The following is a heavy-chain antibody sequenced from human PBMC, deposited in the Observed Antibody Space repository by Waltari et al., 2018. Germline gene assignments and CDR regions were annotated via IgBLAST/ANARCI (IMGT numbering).Heavy chain of an antibody. CDR3: ARGLPHPSSSWYTI. V-gene: IGHV4-34*01. CDR1: GGSFSGYY. J-gene: IGHJ4*02. CDR2: LNHSGST. D-gene: IGHD6-13*01. Sequence: QVQLQQWGAGLLKPSETLSLTCAVYGGSFSGYYWSWIRQPPGKGLEWIGELNHSGSTNYNPSLKSRVTISVDTSKNQFSLKLSSVTAADTAVYYCARGLPHPSSSWYTIWGQGTLVTVSS.